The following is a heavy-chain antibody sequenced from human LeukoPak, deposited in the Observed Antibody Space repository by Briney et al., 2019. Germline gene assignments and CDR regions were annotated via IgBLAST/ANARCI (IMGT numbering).Heavy chain of an antibody. CDR1: GYNFSTNA. CDR3: MSPLDY. V-gene: IGHV3-7*01. CDR2: ILPGGKES. J-gene: IGHJ4*02. Sequence: GGSLRLSCVVSGYNFSTNAMTWVRQAPGKGLEWVATILPGGKESYRVESVKGRFTVSRDNAKNSLFLQMNSLRADHTAVYYSMSPLDYWGQGTLVTVSS.